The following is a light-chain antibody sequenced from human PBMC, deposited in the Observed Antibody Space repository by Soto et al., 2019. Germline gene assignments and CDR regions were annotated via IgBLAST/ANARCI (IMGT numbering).Light chain of an antibody. CDR2: DVT. V-gene: IGLV2-14*01. J-gene: IGLJ1*01. CDR3: SSFTTSSTYV. Sequence: QSALTQPASVSGSPGQSIAISCTGTSSDVGLYNYVSWYQQHPDKVPKLIIYDVTNRPSGVSDRFSGSKSGNTASLTISGRQADDEADYYCSSFTTSSTYVFGTGTKLTVL. CDR1: SSDVGLYNY.